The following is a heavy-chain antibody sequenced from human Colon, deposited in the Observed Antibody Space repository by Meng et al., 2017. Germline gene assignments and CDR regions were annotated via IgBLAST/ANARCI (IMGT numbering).Heavy chain of an antibody. CDR1: GFTFSPYT. J-gene: IGHJ4*02. D-gene: IGHD3-9*01. CDR2: IISSGNNI. Sequence: GESLKISCAASGFTFSPYTMDWVRQAPGKGLEWVASIISSGNNIYYADSVKGRFTISRDNAKSSLYLQMNSLRDEDTAVYYCARERAGYYYDYWGQGNRVNGFS. CDR3: ARERAGYYYDY. V-gene: IGHV3-21*01.